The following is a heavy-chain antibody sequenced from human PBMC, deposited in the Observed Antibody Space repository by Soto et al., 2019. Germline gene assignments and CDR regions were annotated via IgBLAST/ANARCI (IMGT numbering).Heavy chain of an antibody. J-gene: IGHJ4*02. D-gene: IGHD6-19*01. CDR2: INPKTGGT. CDR3: AKREAVTGAPFDW. CDR1: GYTFTDYY. Sequence: ASVKVSCKASGYTFTDYYMHWVRQAPGQGLEWMGWINPKTGGTNYAQKFQGRVTMTRDTSIGTAYLQWNSLKATDTAMYYCAKREAVTGAPFDWWGQGTLVTVSS. V-gene: IGHV1-2*02.